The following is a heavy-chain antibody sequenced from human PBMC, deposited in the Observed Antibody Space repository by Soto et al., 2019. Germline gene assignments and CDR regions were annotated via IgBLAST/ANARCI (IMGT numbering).Heavy chain of an antibody. CDR2: IIPIFGTA. V-gene: IGHV1-69*13. D-gene: IGHD1-26*01. CDR3: ARGNSGSYIFDY. CDR1: GGTFSSYA. Sequence: ASVKVSCKASGGTFSSYAISWVRQAPGQGLEWMGGIIPIFGTANYAQKFQGRVTITADGSTSTAYMELSSLRSEDTAVYYCARGNSGSYIFDYWGQGTLVTVSS. J-gene: IGHJ4*02.